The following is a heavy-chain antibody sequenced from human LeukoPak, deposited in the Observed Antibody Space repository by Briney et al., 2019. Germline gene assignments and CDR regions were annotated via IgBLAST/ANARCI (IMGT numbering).Heavy chain of an antibody. CDR2: INPNSGGT. CDR3: ARDRGYYDSSGYFNFDY. Sequence: ASVKVSCKASGYTFTRYYMHWVRQAPGQGLEWMGCINPNSGGTKYAQKFQGRVTMTRDTSISTAYMELSRLRSDDTAVYYCARDRGYYDSSGYFNFDYWGQGTLVTVSS. V-gene: IGHV1-2*02. CDR1: GYTFTRYY. J-gene: IGHJ4*02. D-gene: IGHD3-22*01.